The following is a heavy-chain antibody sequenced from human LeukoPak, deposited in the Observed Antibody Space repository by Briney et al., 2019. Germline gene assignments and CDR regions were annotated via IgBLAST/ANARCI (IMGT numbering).Heavy chain of an antibody. CDR2: ISAYNGNT. CDR1: GYTFTSYG. CDR3: ARERAYYYDSSGYYYYYYGMDV. J-gene: IGHJ6*02. V-gene: IGHV1-18*01. Sequence: AXVTVSCKSSGYTFTSYGNSWVRQDPGQGLDWMGWISAYNGNTNYAQKLQGRVTMTTDTSTSTAYMELRSLRSDDTAVYYCARERAYYYDSSGYYYYYYGMDVWGQGTTVTVSS. D-gene: IGHD3-22*01.